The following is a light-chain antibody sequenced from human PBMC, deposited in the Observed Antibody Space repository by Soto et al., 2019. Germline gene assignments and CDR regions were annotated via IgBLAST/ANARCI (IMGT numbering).Light chain of an antibody. Sequence: QSALTQPASVSGSPGQSITISCTGTSSDVVSYNLVSWYQQHPGKAPKLMIYEGSKRPSGVSNRFSGSKSGNTASLTISGLQAEDEADYYCCSYAGSSTSLFGGGTKLTVL. CDR1: SSDVVSYNL. V-gene: IGLV2-23*01. J-gene: IGLJ2*01. CDR3: CSYAGSSTSL. CDR2: EGS.